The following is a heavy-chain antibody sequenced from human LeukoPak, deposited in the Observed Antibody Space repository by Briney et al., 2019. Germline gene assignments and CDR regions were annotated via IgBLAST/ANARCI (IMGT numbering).Heavy chain of an antibody. D-gene: IGHD6-19*01. V-gene: IGHV1-8*02. CDR3: ASQYSSGLNPFDY. Sequence: ASVKVSCKASGGTFSSYAINWVRQATGQGLEWMGWMNPNSGNTGYAQKFQGRVTMTRNTSISTAYMELSSLRSEDTAVYYCASQYSSGLNPFDYWGQGTLVTVSS. J-gene: IGHJ4*02. CDR1: GGTFSSYA. CDR2: MNPNSGNT.